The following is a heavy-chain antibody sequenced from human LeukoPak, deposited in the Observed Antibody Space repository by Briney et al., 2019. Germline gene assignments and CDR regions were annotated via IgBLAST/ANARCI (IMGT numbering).Heavy chain of an antibody. CDR1: GFTFSTYG. CDR2: ISHTSDAI. J-gene: IGHJ4*02. D-gene: IGHD3-22*01. CDR3: ARASPSGYDY. V-gene: IGHV3-48*02. Sequence: PGGSLRLSCAASGFTFSTYGMNWVRQAPGKGLEWVSYISHTSDAIYYPDSVKGRFTISRDNAKNSLYLQMNSLRDEGTAVYYCARASPSGYDYWGQGTLVTVSS.